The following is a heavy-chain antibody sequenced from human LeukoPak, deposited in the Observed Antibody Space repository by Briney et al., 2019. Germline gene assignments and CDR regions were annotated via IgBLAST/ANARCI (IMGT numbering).Heavy chain of an antibody. Sequence: GGSLRLSCAASGFTFSSYGMNWVRQAPGKGLEWVSYISGSSSDRYYADSVKGRFTISRDNAKNSLYLQMNSLRAEDTAVYYCARDRGGYSGYENDAFDIWGQGTMVTVSS. V-gene: IGHV3-48*01. CDR3: ARDRGGYSGYENDAFDI. CDR2: ISGSSSDR. CDR1: GFTFSSYG. J-gene: IGHJ3*02. D-gene: IGHD5-12*01.